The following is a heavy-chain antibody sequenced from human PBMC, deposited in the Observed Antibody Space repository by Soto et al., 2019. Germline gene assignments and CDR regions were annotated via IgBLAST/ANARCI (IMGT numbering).Heavy chain of an antibody. Sequence: ASVKVSCKASGYTFTSYDINWVRQATGQGLEWMGWMNPNSGNTGYAQKFQGRVTMTRNTSISTAYMELSSLGSEDTAVYYCARFPPTHLLRYFHWLPPCGMDVWGQGTTVTVSS. J-gene: IGHJ6*02. D-gene: IGHD3-9*01. V-gene: IGHV1-8*01. CDR3: ARFPPTHLLRYFHWLPPCGMDV. CDR1: GYTFTSYD. CDR2: MNPNSGNT.